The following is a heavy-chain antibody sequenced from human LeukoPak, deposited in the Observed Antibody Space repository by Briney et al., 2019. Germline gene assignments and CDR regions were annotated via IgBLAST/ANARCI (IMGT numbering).Heavy chain of an antibody. CDR1: GYTFTSYA. D-gene: IGHD2-15*01. Sequence: ASVKVSCKASGYTFTSYAMNWVRQAPGQGLEWMGWINTNTGNPTYAQGFTGRFVFSLDTSVSTAYLQISRLKAEDTAVYYCARSYCSGGSFYQFDYWGQGTLVTVSS. CDR2: INTNTGNP. J-gene: IGHJ4*02. V-gene: IGHV7-4-1*02. CDR3: ARSYCSGGSFYQFDY.